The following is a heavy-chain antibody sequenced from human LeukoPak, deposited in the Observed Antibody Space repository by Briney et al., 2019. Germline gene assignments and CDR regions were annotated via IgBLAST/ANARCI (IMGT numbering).Heavy chain of an antibody. CDR1: GFTFSDYY. J-gene: IGHJ4*02. CDR2: ISSSGSTI. Sequence: GGSLRLSCAASGFTFSDYYMSWIRQAPGKGLEWVSYISSSGSTIYYADSVKGRVTISRDNSKNTLYLQMNSLRTEDTAVYYCARQLMAVVGWPLDYWGQGTLVIVSS. D-gene: IGHD2-15*01. V-gene: IGHV3-11*04. CDR3: ARQLMAVVGWPLDY.